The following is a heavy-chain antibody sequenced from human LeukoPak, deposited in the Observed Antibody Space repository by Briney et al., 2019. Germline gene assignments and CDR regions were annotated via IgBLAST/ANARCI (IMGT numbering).Heavy chain of an antibody. J-gene: IGHJ2*01. CDR3: ARESSAELLRNWYFDL. V-gene: IGHV1-2*02. D-gene: IGHD2-15*01. Sequence: VSVKVSCKASGYTFTGYYMHWVRQAPGQGLEWMGWINPNSGGTNYGQKFQGRVTMTRDTSISTAYMELSRLRSDDTAVYYCARESSAELLRNWYFDLWGRGTLVTVSS. CDR1: GYTFTGYY. CDR2: INPNSGGT.